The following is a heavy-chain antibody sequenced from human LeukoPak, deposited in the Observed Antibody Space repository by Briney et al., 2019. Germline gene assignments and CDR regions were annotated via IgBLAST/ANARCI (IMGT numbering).Heavy chain of an antibody. CDR3: ARDLVDNACDF. V-gene: IGHV4-39*07. CDR1: GGSISSSSYY. CDR2: INHSGST. J-gene: IGHJ4*02. Sequence: SETLSLTCTVSGGSISSSSYYWSWIRQPPGKGLEWIGEINHSGSTNYNSSLKSRVTISLDTSKNQFSLKLSSVTAADTAVYYCARDLVDNACDFWGQGTLVTVSS. D-gene: IGHD2-8*01.